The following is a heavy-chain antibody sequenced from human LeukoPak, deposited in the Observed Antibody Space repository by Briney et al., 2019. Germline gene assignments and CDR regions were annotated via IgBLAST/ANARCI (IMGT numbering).Heavy chain of an antibody. D-gene: IGHD2-21*02. Sequence: GSLRLSFAASGFTFSSYGMHWVRQAPGKGLEGVSVIYSGGSTDYAYSVKGRFSISRDNSENTLYLQMDSLRAEDTAVYYCARQVRGDGRGGFDPWGQGTLVTVSS. CDR3: ARQVRGDGRGGFDP. CDR1: GFTFSSYG. J-gene: IGHJ5*02. CDR2: IYSGGST. V-gene: IGHV3-66*04.